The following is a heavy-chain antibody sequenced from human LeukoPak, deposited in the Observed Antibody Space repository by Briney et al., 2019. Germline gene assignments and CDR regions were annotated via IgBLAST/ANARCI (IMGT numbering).Heavy chain of an antibody. D-gene: IGHD4-17*01. V-gene: IGHV1-2*06. J-gene: IGHJ4*02. CDR3: ARVATTVTTGFDY. Sequence: ASVKVSCKASGYTFTGYYMHWVRQAPGQGLEWMGRINPNSGGINYAQKFQGRVTMTRDTSISTAYMELSRLRSDDTAVYYCARVATTVTTGFDYWGQGTLVTVSS. CDR1: GYTFTGYY. CDR2: INPNSGGI.